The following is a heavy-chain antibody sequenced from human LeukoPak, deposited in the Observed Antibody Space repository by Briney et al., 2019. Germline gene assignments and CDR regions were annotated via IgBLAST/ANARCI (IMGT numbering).Heavy chain of an antibody. J-gene: IGHJ6*02. CDR3: ASFSIYYYYGMDV. CDR2: ISAYNGNT. Sequence: ASVKVSCKASGYTFTSYGISWVRLAPGQGLEWMGWISAYNGNTNYAQKLQGRVTMNTDTSTSTAYMELRSLRSDDTAVYYCASFSIYYYYGMDVWGQGTTVTVSS. CDR1: GYTFTSYG. D-gene: IGHD3-16*02. V-gene: IGHV1-18*01.